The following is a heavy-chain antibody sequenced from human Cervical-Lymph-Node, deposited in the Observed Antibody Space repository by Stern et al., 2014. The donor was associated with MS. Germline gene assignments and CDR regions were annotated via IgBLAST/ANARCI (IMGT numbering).Heavy chain of an antibody. J-gene: IGHJ5*02. CDR3: ARALMGIAAAGTGGWFDP. D-gene: IGHD6-13*01. V-gene: IGHV1-18*04. CDR2: ITAYNGNT. Sequence: QVQLGQSGAEVKKPGASVKVSCKASGYTFTSYGISWVRQAPGQGLEWMGWITAYNGNTNYAQKLQGRVTMTTDTSTSTAYMELRSLRSDDTAVYYCARALMGIAAAGTGGWFDPWGQGTLVTVSS. CDR1: GYTFTSYG.